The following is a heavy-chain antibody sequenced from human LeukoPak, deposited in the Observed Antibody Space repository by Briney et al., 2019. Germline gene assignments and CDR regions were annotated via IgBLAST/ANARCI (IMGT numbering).Heavy chain of an antibody. CDR1: GFTFSRYA. D-gene: IGHD6-6*01. CDR3: ARGPNSNWSGLDF. Sequence: GGSLRLSCAASGFTFSRYAMHWVRQAPGKGLEWVVVISYDGSNKYYADSVKGRFTVSRDNAKNTLYLQVNNLRAEDTAVYYCARGPNSNWSGLDFWGQGTLLTVSS. CDR2: ISYDGSNK. J-gene: IGHJ4*02. V-gene: IGHV3-30-3*01.